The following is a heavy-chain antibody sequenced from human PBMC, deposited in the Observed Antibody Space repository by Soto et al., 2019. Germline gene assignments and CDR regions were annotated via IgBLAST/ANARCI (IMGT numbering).Heavy chain of an antibody. J-gene: IGHJ6*03. Sequence: PGGSLRLSCAASGFTFSDYYMSWIRQAPGKGLEWVSYISSSGSTIYYADSVKGRFTISRDNAKNSLYLQMNSLRAEDTAVYYCARDFWSGYPENYMDVWGKGTTVTVSS. CDR2: ISSSGSTI. CDR1: GFTFSDYY. CDR3: ARDFWSGYPENYMDV. D-gene: IGHD3-3*01. V-gene: IGHV3-11*01.